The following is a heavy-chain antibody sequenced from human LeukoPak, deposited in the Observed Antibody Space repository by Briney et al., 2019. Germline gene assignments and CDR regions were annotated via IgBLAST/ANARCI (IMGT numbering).Heavy chain of an antibody. CDR3: ARDLHIY. J-gene: IGHJ4*02. CDR2: INPNTGDA. D-gene: IGHD2-21*01. Sequence: GASVKVSCKASGYTFTDYYLHWVRQAPGQGLEWMGWINPNTGDAKYAQKFQDRVSMTRVTSISTAYMELSSLRSDDTAIFYCARDLHIYWGQGTLVTVSS. CDR1: GYTFTDYY. V-gene: IGHV1-2*02.